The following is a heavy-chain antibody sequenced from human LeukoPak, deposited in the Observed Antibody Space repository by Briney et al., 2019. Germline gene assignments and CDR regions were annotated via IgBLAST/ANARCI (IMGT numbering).Heavy chain of an antibody. V-gene: IGHV4-61*01. D-gene: IGHD1-26*01. CDR3: ASYKSGSCPGYYGMDV. J-gene: IGHJ6*02. CDR1: GGSVSSGTYY. CDR2: IYYSGST. Sequence: SETLSLTCTVSGGSVSSGTYYWSWIRQPPGKGLEWIGYIYYSGSTNYNPSLKSRVTISVDTSKNQFSLKLTSVTAADTAVYYCASYKSGSCPGYYGMDVWGQGTTVTVSS.